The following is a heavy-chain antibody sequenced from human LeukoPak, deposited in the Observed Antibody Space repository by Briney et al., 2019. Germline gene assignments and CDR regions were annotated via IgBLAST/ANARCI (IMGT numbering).Heavy chain of an antibody. D-gene: IGHD4-4*01. CDR3: ASKSNYGDYHYFDY. V-gene: IGHV4-34*01. CDR1: GFTFNNYA. CDR2: INHSGST. Sequence: GSLRLSCAASGFTFNNYAMSWVRQPPGKGLEWIGEINHSGSTNYNPSLKSRVTISVDTSKNQFSLKLSSVTAADTAVYYCASKSNYGDYHYFDYWGQGTLVTVSS. J-gene: IGHJ4*02.